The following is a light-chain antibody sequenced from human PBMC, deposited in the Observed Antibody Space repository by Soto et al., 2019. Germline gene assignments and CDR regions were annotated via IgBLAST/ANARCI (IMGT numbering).Light chain of an antibody. J-gene: IGKJ1*01. V-gene: IGKV1-5*03. Sequence: DIQMTQSPSTLSASIGDRVTITCRASQSISSRLAWYQHKPGKAPKLLIYKASTLESGVPSRFSGSGSGTEFTLTISSLQPDDFATYYCQQYNTYSPTWTSGQGTKV. CDR3: QQYNTYSPTWT. CDR1: QSISSR. CDR2: KAS.